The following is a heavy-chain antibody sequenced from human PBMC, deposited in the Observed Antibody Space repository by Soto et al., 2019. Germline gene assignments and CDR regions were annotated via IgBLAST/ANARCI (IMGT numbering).Heavy chain of an antibody. Sequence: GWSLRLACASSGFTFISYAMRWVRQAPGKGLEWVSAISGSGGSTYYADSVKGRFTISRDNSKNTLYLQMNSLRAEDTAVYYCAKSTSIAARRGFDYWGQGTLVTVSS. CDR2: ISGSGGST. V-gene: IGHV3-23*01. CDR1: GFTFISYA. J-gene: IGHJ4*02. CDR3: AKSTSIAARRGFDY. D-gene: IGHD6-6*01.